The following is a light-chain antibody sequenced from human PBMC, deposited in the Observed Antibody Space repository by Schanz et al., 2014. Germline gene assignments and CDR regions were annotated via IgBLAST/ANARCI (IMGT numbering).Light chain of an antibody. Sequence: QSALTQPASVSGSPGQSITISCTGTSSDVGGYNYVSWYQQHPGKAPKLMIYDVTNRPSGVSNRFSGSKSGNTASLTISGLQAEDEADYYCATWDDGLTARVFGGGTKLTVL. J-gene: IGLJ3*02. CDR3: ATWDDGLTARV. CDR2: DVT. CDR1: SSDVGGYNY. V-gene: IGLV2-14*01.